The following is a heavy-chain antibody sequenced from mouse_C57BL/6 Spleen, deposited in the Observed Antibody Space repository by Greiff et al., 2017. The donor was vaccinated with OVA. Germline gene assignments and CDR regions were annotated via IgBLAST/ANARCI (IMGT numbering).Heavy chain of an antibody. CDR2: INYDGSST. D-gene: IGHD1-1*01. V-gene: IGHV5-16*01. CDR1: GFTFSDYY. CDR3: ARAGGSSYWYFDV. J-gene: IGHJ1*03. Sequence: EVNVVESEGGLVQPGSSMKLSCTASGFTFSDYYMAWVRQVPEKGLEWVANINYDGSSTYYLDSLKSRFIISRDNAKNILYLQMSSLKSEDTAAYYCARAGGSSYWYFDVWGTGTTVTVSS.